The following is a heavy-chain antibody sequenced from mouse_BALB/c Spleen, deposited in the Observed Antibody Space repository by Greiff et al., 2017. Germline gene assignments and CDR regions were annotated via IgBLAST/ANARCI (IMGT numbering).Heavy chain of an antibody. V-gene: IGHV14-3*02. D-gene: IGHD2-4*01. Sequence: EVKLMESGAELVKPGASVKLSCTASGFNIKDTYMHWVKQRPEQGLEWIGRIDPANGNTKYDPKFQGKATITADTSSNTAYLQLSSLTSEDTAVYYCARGHYEGYWGQGTLVTVSA. J-gene: IGHJ3*01. CDR2: IDPANGNT. CDR1: GFNIKDTY. CDR3: ARGHYEGY.